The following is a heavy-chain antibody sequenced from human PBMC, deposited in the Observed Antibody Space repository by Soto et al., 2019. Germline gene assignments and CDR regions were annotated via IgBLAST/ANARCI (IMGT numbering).Heavy chain of an antibody. J-gene: IGHJ6*02. CDR3: ASGPITIFGVVITNYYYYYGMDV. D-gene: IGHD3-3*01. CDR2: IDPSDSYT. V-gene: IGHV5-10-1*01. Sequence: PGESLKISCKGSGYSFTTYWITWVRQMPGKGLEWMGRIDPSDSYTNYSPSFQGHVTISADKSISTAYLQWSSLKASDTAMYYCASGPITIFGVVITNYYYYYGMDVWG. CDR1: GYSFTTYW.